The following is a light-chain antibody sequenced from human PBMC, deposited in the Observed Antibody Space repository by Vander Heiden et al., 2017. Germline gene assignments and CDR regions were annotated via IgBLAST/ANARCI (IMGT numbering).Light chain of an antibody. V-gene: IGKV4-1*01. CDR1: QSVLYSSNNKNY. CDR3: QQYDSTPWT. CDR2: WAS. J-gene: IGKJ1*01. Sequence: DIVMTQSPDSLAVSLGERATINCKSSQSVLYSSNNKNYFAWYQQKPGQPPKLLIYWASTRESGVPDRFSGSGSGTDFTLTISSLQAEDVALYFCQQYDSTPWTFGQGTKVEIK.